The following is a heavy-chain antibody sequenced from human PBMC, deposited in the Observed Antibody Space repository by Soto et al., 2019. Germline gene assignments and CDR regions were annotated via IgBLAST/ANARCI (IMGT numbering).Heavy chain of an antibody. D-gene: IGHD6-13*01. Sequence: GGSLRLSCAASGFTFGDYGMSWVRQAPGKGLEWVSGINWNGGSTGYADSVKGRFTISRDKAKNSLYLLMNSLRAEDTALYYCPGGGYSSSWYWFDPWGQGTLVTVSS. CDR2: INWNGGST. CDR1: GFTFGDYG. J-gene: IGHJ5*02. CDR3: PGGGYSSSWYWFDP. V-gene: IGHV3-20*04.